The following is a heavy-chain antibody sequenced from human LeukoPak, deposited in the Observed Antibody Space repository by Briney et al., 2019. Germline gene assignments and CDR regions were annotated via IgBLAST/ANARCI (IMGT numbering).Heavy chain of an antibody. V-gene: IGHV3-15*01. D-gene: IGHD2-15*01. CDR1: GFTFSDAW. CDR2: IKSKTDGGTT. CDR3: TADMPASSRAADY. Sequence: GGSLRLSCAASGFTFSDAWMSWVRHAPGMGLEWVGRIKSKTDGGTTDHSAPVKGRFTTSRDDSKNTLYMQINSLKTEDTAVYYCTADMPASSRAADYWGQGTLVTVSS. J-gene: IGHJ4*02.